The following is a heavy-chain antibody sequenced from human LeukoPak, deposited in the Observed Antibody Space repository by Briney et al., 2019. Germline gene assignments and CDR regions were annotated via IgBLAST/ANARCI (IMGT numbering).Heavy chain of an antibody. CDR3: ARDLGDYGIDY. CDR2: IWYDGSNI. Sequence: GGSLRLSCAASGFTFSSYGMHWVRQAPGKGLEWVAVIWYDGSNIYYADSVKGRFTISRDNSKNTLYLQMNSLRAEDTAVYYCARDLGDYGIDYWGQGTLVTVSS. J-gene: IGHJ4*02. CDR1: GFTFSSYG. V-gene: IGHV3-33*01. D-gene: IGHD4-17*01.